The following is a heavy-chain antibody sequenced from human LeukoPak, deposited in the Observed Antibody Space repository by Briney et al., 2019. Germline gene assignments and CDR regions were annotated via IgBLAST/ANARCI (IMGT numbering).Heavy chain of an antibody. CDR1: GFTFDDYA. V-gene: IGHV3-43*02. Sequence: GGSLRLSCAASGFTFDDYAMHWVRQAPGKGLEWVSLISGDSTYYADSVKGRLTISRDNSKNSLYLQMNSLRTEDTALYYCAKSRATDFDYWGQGTLVTVSS. CDR2: ISGDST. D-gene: IGHD1-26*01. CDR3: AKSRATDFDY. J-gene: IGHJ4*02.